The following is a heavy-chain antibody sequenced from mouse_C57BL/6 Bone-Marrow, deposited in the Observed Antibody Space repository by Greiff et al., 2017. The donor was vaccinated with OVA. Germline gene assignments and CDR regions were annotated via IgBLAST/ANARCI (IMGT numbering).Heavy chain of an antibody. J-gene: IGHJ4*01. CDR3: ARRAMDY. CDR2: IDPSDSYT. V-gene: IGHV1-59*01. Sequence: QVQLQQSGAELVRPGTSVKLSCKASGYNFTSYWMHWVKQRPGQGLEWIGVIDPSDSYTNYNQKFKGKATLTVDTSSSTAYMQLSSLTSEDSAVYYCARRAMDYWGQGTSVTVSS. CDR1: GYNFTSYW.